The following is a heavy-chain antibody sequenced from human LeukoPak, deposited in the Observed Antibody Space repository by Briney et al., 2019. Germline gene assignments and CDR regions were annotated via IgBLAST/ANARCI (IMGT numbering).Heavy chain of an antibody. J-gene: IGHJ4*02. CDR1: GGSISSYY. D-gene: IGHD3-22*01. V-gene: IGHV4-59*01. Sequence: KPSETLSLTCTVSGGSISSYYWSWIRQPPGKGLEWIGYIYYSGSTNYNPSLKSRVTISVDTSKNQFSLKLSSVTAADTAVYYCARQYYYDSSGLGYWGQGTLVTVSS. CDR2: IYYSGST. CDR3: ARQYYYDSSGLGY.